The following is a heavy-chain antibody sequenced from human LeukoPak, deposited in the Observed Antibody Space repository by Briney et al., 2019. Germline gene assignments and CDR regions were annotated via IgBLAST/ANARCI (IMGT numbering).Heavy chain of an antibody. J-gene: IGHJ4*02. CDR3: EIYTGYDSF. Sequence: ASVKVSCKASGYTFTSYDINWVRQATGQGLEWMGWMSPDSGYTGYAQTFQGRVSLTRNTSVSTAFMELSSLRSEDTAVYYCEIYTGYDSFWGQGTLVTVSS. CDR2: MSPDSGYT. CDR1: GYTFTSYD. D-gene: IGHD5-12*01. V-gene: IGHV1-8*02.